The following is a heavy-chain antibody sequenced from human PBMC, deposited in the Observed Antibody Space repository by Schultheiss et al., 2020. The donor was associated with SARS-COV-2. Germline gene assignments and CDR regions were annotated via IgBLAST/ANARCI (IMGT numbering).Heavy chain of an antibody. D-gene: IGHD2-15*01. J-gene: IGHJ6*02. V-gene: IGHV4-4*02. Sequence: SETLSLTCAVSGGSISSSNWWSWVRQPPGKGLEWIGSIYYSGSTYYNPSLKSRVTISVDTSKNQFSLKLSSVTAADTAVYYCARDGCGGSCYYYYYGMDVWGQGTTVTVSS. CDR2: IYYSGST. CDR1: GGSISSSNW. CDR3: ARDGCGGSCYYYYYGMDV.